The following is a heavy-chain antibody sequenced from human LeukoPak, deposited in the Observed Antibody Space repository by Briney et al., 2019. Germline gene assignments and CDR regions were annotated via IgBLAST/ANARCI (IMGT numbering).Heavy chain of an antibody. J-gene: IGHJ4*02. CDR1: GYTFTSYG. Sequence: GATVKVSCKASGYTFTSYGISWVRQAPGQGLEWMGWISAYNGNTNYAQKLQGRVTMTTDTSTSTAYMELRSLRSDDTAVYYCARKDPRYSSGWPFDYWGQGTLVTVSS. CDR2: ISAYNGNT. V-gene: IGHV1-18*01. CDR3: ARKDPRYSSGWPFDY. D-gene: IGHD6-19*01.